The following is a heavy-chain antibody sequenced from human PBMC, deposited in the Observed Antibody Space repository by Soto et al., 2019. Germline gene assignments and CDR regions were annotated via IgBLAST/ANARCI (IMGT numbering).Heavy chain of an antibody. J-gene: IGHJ6*02. CDR2: IDFSGNI. CDR1: RGSFVGYY. CDR3: ARSPGYYYNYSMDV. V-gene: IGHV4-34*01. D-gene: IGHD3-3*01. Sequence: SEPMSPTCAVSRGSFVGYYWSWIRQPPGKGRGWIGEIDFSGNINYNPSLKSRVGISIDTSRSQFSLDLLSVTAADTAVYFCARSPGYYYNYSMDVWAQGTTVTVSS.